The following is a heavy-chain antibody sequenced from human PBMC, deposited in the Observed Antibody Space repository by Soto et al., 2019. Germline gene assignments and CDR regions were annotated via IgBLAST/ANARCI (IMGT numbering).Heavy chain of an antibody. CDR2: IYHSGRT. Sequence: QLQLQESGSGLVKPSQTLSLNCGVSGGSISSGGYSWSWIRQPPGNGLEWSGNIYHSGRTDYNPSLERRVTILMDRSKNQFSLKLSSVTAADTAVYYCARGPYCSTNTCYPDPNWFDPWGQGTLVTVSA. J-gene: IGHJ5*02. V-gene: IGHV4-30-2*01. CDR3: ARGPYCSTNTCYPDPNWFDP. CDR1: GGSISSGGYS. D-gene: IGHD2-2*01.